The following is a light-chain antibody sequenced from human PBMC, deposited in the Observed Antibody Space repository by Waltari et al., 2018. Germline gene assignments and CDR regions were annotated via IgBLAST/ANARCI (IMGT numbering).Light chain of an antibody. Sequence: QSALTQPASVPGSPGQSITIPCTGTGIDIVVYNHVSWYQQHPGKAPKLMIYDVSNRPSGVSNRFSGSKSGNTASLTISGLQAEDEADYYCSSYITSSTLELFGGGTSLTVL. V-gene: IGLV2-14*03. CDR1: GIDIVVYNH. CDR2: DVS. CDR3: SSYITSSTLEL. J-gene: IGLJ2*01.